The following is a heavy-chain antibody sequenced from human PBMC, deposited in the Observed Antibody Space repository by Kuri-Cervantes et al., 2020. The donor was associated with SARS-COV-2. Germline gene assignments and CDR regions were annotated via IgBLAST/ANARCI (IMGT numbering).Heavy chain of an antibody. CDR2: IIPIFGTA. J-gene: IGHJ4*02. V-gene: IGHV1-69*13. D-gene: IGHD6-19*01. CDR1: GGTFSSYA. CDR3: AAEAGTSSHNDY. Sequence: SVKVSCKASGGTFSSYAISWVRQAPGQGLEWMGGIIPIFGTANYAQKFQGRVTITADESTSTAYMELSSLRSEDTAVYYCAAEAGTSSHNDYWGQGTLVTVSS.